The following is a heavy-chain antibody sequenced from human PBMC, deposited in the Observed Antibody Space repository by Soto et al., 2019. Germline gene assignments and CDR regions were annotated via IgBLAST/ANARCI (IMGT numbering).Heavy chain of an antibody. J-gene: IGHJ3*02. V-gene: IGHV3-21*01. Sequence: GESLKISCAASGFTFSSYSMNWVRQAPGKGLEWVSSISSSSSYIYYADSVKGRFTISRDNAKNSLYLQMNSLRAEDTAVYYCARDTVYDFWSGYAFDIWGQGTMVTVSS. D-gene: IGHD3-3*01. CDR2: ISSSSSYI. CDR1: GFTFSSYS. CDR3: ARDTVYDFWSGYAFDI.